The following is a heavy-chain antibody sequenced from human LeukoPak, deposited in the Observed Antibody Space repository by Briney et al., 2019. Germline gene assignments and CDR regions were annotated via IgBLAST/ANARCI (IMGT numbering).Heavy chain of an antibody. CDR1: GYTFSSFD. J-gene: IGHJ4*02. Sequence: ASVKVSCKTSGYTFSSFDVIWVRQATGQGLEWIGWMNPNSLNTGYAQKFQGRVTMTEDTSTDTAYMELSSLRSEDTAVYYCATGGLRYFDWFDYWGQGTLVTVSS. V-gene: IGHV1-8*01. CDR2: MNPNSLNT. D-gene: IGHD3-9*01. CDR3: ATGGLRYFDWFDY.